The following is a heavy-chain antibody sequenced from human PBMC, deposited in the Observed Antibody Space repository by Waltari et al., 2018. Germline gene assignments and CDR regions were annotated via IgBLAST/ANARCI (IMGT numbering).Heavy chain of an antibody. J-gene: IGHJ4*02. Sequence: QVQLVQSGAEVKKPGASVKVSCKASGYTFTGYYMHWVRQVPGQGLEWMGRINPNSGGTNYAQKLQGRVTMTRDTSISTAYMELSRLRSDDTAVYYCARTYYYGSGSSSLGYWGQGTLVTVSS. D-gene: IGHD3-10*01. CDR3: ARTYYYGSGSSSLGY. CDR1: GYTFTGYY. CDR2: INPNSGGT. V-gene: IGHV1-2*06.